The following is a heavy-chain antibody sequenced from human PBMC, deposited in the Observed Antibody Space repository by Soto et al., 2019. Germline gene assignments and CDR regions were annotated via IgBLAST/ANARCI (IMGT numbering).Heavy chain of an antibody. Sequence: GGSLRLSWAASGFTFSSYIMNWVRQAPGKGLGWVSYISSSSSTIYYADSVNGRFTISRDKTKNSLYLQMNSLRDEETAVYYCARVLLAAQYYYYYYGMDVWGQGTTVTVSS. CDR3: ARVLLAAQYYYYYYGMDV. D-gene: IGHD6-13*01. J-gene: IGHJ6*02. V-gene: IGHV3-48*02. CDR1: GFTFSSYI. CDR2: ISSSSSTI.